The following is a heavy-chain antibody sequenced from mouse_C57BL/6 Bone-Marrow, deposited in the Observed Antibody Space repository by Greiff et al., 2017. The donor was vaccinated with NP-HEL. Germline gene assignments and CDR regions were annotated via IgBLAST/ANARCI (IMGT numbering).Heavy chain of an antibody. J-gene: IGHJ4*01. CDR2: INPYNGGT. CDR3: ARLNYHYYTMDY. Sequence: EVKLQQSGPVLVKPGASVKMSCKASGYTFTDYYMNWVKQSPGKSLEWIGVINPYNGGTSYNQKFKGKATLTVDKSSSTAYMELNSLTSGDSAVFVYARLNYHYYTMDYWGQGTSVTVSS. V-gene: IGHV1-19*01. CDR1: GYTFTDYY. D-gene: IGHD2-1*01.